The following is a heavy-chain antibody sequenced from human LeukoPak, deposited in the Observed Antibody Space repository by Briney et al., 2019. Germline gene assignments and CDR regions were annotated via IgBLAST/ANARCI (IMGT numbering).Heavy chain of an antibody. Sequence: GGSLRLSCAASEFTFSHYAMNWVRQAPGKGLEWVSYINDVSGDIHYAESVKGRFTISRDNAKNTLYLQMNSLRAEDTAVYYCARDTFQPGLIDCWGQGTLVTVSS. CDR1: EFTFSHYA. CDR3: ARDTFQPGLIDC. CDR2: INDVSGDI. V-gene: IGHV3-21*05. J-gene: IGHJ4*02. D-gene: IGHD2-2*01.